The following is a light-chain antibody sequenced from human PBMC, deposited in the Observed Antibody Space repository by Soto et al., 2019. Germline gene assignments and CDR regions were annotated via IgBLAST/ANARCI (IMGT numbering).Light chain of an antibody. CDR3: SSYTSSSTPYV. CDR1: SSDVGGYNY. V-gene: IGLV2-8*01. J-gene: IGLJ1*01. Sequence: QSVLTQPPSASGSPGQSVTISCTGTSSDVGGYNYVSWYQQHPGKAPKLMIYEVSKRPSGVPDRFSGSKSGNTASLTVSGLQAEDEADYYCSSYTSSSTPYVFGTGTKVTAL. CDR2: EVS.